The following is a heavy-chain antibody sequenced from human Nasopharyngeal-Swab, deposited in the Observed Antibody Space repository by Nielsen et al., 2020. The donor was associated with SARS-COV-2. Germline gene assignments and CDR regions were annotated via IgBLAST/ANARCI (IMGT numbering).Heavy chain of an antibody. CDR1: GGSFSGYY. Sequence: ETLSLTCAVYGGSFSGYYWSWIRQPPGKGLEWVSAISGSGGSTYYADSVKGRFTISRDNSKNTLYLQMNSLRAEDTAVYYCAKESRRLLWFGEARGYWGQGTLVTVSS. D-gene: IGHD3-10*01. CDR2: ISGSGGST. V-gene: IGHV3-23*01. CDR3: AKESRRLLWFGEARGY. J-gene: IGHJ4*02.